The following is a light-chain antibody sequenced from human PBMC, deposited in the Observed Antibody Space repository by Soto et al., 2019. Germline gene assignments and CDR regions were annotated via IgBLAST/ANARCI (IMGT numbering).Light chain of an antibody. CDR3: QQYGSSPWT. CDR1: QSVSSSY. Sequence: EIVLTQSPGTLSLSPGERATLSYRASQSVSSSYLAWYQQKPGQAPRLLIYGAFSRATGIPDMFSGSGSGTDFTLTISRLEPEDFAVYYCQQYGSSPWTFGQCTKVEIK. V-gene: IGKV3-20*01. J-gene: IGKJ1*01. CDR2: GAF.